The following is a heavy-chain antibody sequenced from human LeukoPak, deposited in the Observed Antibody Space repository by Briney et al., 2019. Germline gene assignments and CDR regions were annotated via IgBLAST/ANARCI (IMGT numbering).Heavy chain of an antibody. CDR2: ISGGGGGA. V-gene: IGHV3-23*01. CDR3: TTDVVVVVADNWFDP. J-gene: IGHJ5*02. CDR1: GFAFRNYA. Sequence: PGGSLRLSCAASGFAFRNYAMSWVRQAPGKGLEWISVISGGGGGAYYADSLRGRFTISRDNAKNTLYLQMNSLKTEDTAAYYCTTDVVVVVADNWFDPWGQGTLVTVSS. D-gene: IGHD2-15*01.